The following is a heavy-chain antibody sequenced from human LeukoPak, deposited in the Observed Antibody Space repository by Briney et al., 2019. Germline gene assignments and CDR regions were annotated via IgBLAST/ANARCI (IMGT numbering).Heavy chain of an antibody. D-gene: IGHD5-18*01. Sequence: GGSLRLSCAASGFSFSSYWMAWVRQAPGKGLEWVANIKQDGSEKYYVDSVKGRLTISRDNAKNSLYLQMNSLRADDTAVFYCVRYQDSYGYALDIWGQGTVVTVSS. CDR2: IKQDGSEK. CDR1: GFSFSSYW. J-gene: IGHJ3*02. V-gene: IGHV3-7*01. CDR3: VRYQDSYGYALDI.